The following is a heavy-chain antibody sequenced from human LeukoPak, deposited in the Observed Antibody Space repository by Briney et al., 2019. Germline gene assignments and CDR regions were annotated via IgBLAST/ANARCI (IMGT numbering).Heavy chain of an antibody. D-gene: IGHD3-3*01. CDR1: RFTFSSYA. CDR3: AKGSDFWSGYPTTYFDY. V-gene: IGHV3-23*01. J-gene: IGHJ4*02. Sequence: GGSLRLSCAASRFTFSSYAMSWVRQAPGKGLEWVSTIGGSGGSTYYADSVKGRFTISRDNSKNTLYLQMNSLRAEDTAVYYCAKGSDFWSGYPTTYFDYWGQGTLVTVSS. CDR2: IGGSGGST.